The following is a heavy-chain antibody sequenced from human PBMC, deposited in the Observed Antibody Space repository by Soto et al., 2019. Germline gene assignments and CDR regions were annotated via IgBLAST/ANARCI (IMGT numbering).Heavy chain of an antibody. CDR1: GGSISSGDYC. CDR3: ARDSRRRRFLEWLLYGMDV. V-gene: IGHV4-30-4*01. CDR2: INYSGST. Sequence: SGTLSLTCTVSGGSISSGDYCWSWIRQPPGKGLEWIVYINYSGSTYYNPSLKRRVTISADTSKNQFSLKLSSVTAADPAVYSRARDSRRRRFLEWLLYGMDVWGQGTTVTVSS. J-gene: IGHJ6*02. D-gene: IGHD3-3*01.